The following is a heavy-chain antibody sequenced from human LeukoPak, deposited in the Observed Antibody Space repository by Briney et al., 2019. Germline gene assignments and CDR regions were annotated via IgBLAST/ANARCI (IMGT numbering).Heavy chain of an antibody. CDR1: GFTFSSYG. CDR2: IRYDGSDK. D-gene: IGHD3-10*01. Sequence: GGSLRLSCAPSGFTFSSYGMHWVRQAPGKGLEWVAFIRYDGSDKYYADSVRGRFTISRDNSKNTVSLQMNSLGAEDTAVYYCAKNYYGSGSSLHYFDYWGQGTLVTVSS. J-gene: IGHJ4*02. CDR3: AKNYYGSGSSLHYFDY. V-gene: IGHV3-30*02.